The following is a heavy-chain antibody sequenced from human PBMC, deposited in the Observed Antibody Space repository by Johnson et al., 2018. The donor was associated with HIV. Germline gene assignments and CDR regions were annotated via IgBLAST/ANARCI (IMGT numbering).Heavy chain of an antibody. CDR2: IRYDGGYK. J-gene: IGHJ3*01. CDR3: AKGEAQEGWIQIRLYAFDF. CDR1: GFTFSDYG. D-gene: IGHD5-18*01. V-gene: IGHV3-30*02. Sequence: QVQVVESGGGVVQPGGSLRLSCAASGFTFSDYGMHWVRQAPGKGLEWVAFIRYDGGYKYYADSVKGRFTISRDSSKNTLYLQINSLRPEDSAVYYCAKGEAQEGWIQIRLYAFDFWGQGTLVTVSS.